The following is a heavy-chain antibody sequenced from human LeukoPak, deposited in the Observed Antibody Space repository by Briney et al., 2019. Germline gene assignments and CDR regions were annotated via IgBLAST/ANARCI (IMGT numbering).Heavy chain of an antibody. CDR3: ARERLVGLATIFDY. D-gene: IGHD5-24*01. J-gene: IGHJ4*02. V-gene: IGHV4-59*01. CDR1: GGSISGYY. Sequence: PSETLSLTCVVSGGSISGYYWTWIRQPPGKGLEWIGYTYYRGSSSFNPSLRSRVTISVDMSKNQVSLKLTSVTAADTAVYYCARERLVGLATIFDYWGQGALVTVSS. CDR2: TYYRGSS.